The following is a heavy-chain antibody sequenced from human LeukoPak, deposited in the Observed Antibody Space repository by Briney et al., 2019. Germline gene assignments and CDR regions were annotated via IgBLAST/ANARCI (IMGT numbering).Heavy chain of an antibody. Sequence: ASVKVSCKASGYTFTSYYMHWVRQAPGQGLEWMGIINPSGGSTSYAQKFQGRVTMTRDMSTSTVYMELSSLRSEDTAVYYCARDFPLEPLDYWGQGTLVTVSS. D-gene: IGHD1-1*01. CDR1: GYTFTSYY. V-gene: IGHV1-46*01. J-gene: IGHJ4*02. CDR3: ARDFPLEPLDY. CDR2: INPSGGST.